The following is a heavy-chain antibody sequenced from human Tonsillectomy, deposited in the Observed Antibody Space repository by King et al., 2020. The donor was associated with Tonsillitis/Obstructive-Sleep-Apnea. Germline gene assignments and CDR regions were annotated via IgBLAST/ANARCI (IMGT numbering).Heavy chain of an antibody. J-gene: IGHJ4*02. CDR3: ARHYYAGSGTSRPFDY. D-gene: IGHD3-10*01. Sequence: LQLQESGPGLVKPSETLSLTCTVSGGSISSTLYYWGWIRQPPGKGLEWIGSMYYSGTTYYNPSLKSRVTISVATSKNQFSLKLSSVTAADTAVYYCARHYYAGSGTSRPFDYWGQGTLVTVSS. CDR2: MYYSGTT. CDR1: GGSISSTLYY. V-gene: IGHV4-39*01.